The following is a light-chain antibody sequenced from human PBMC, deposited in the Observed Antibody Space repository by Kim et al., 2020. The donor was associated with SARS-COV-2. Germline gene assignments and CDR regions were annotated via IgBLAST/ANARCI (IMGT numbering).Light chain of an antibody. CDR2: EVS. Sequence: QSALTQPPSASGSPGQSVTISCTGTSSDVGGYNYVSWYQQHPGKAPKLMIYEVSKRPSGVPDRFSGSKSGNTASLTVSGLLAEDEADYYCSSYAGSNNFEVFGTGTKVTVL. CDR3: SSYAGSNNFEV. J-gene: IGLJ1*01. CDR1: SSDVGGYNY. V-gene: IGLV2-8*01.